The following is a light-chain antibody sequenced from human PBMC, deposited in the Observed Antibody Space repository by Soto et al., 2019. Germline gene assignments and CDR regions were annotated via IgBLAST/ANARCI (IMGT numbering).Light chain of an antibody. CDR1: SSDVGGYNY. CDR3: SSYAGSDTDYV. CDR2: EVN. V-gene: IGLV2-8*01. J-gene: IGLJ1*01. Sequence: QSVLTQPPSASGPPGQSVTISCTGTSSDVGGYNYVSWYQQHPGKAPKLLIYEVNKRPSGVPDRFSGSKSGNTASLTVSGLQAEDEADFYCSSYAGSDTDYVFGTGTKVTRP.